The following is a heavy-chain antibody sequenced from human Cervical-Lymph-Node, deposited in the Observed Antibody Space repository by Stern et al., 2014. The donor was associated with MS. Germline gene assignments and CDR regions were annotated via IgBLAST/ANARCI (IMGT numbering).Heavy chain of an antibody. J-gene: IGHJ1*01. V-gene: IGHV1-46*03. CDR3: ANPLPYAN. Sequence: DQLVESGAEVKKPGASVKVSCKASGDSFASYPIHWLRQAPGQGPVWMGIVNPTYGRTTYAQTFKGRVTMTRDTSTRTVYMELSSLRPEDTAMYFCANPLPYANWGQGTRVTVSS. CDR1: GDSFASYP. CDR2: VNPTYGRT. D-gene: IGHD4-17*01.